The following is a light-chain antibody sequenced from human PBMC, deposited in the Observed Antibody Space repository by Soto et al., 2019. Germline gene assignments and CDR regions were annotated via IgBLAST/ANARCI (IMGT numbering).Light chain of an antibody. Sequence: AIRMTQSPSSLSASAGDKVTITCRASQGISSYLAWFQQKPGRPPKLLMSATSTLASDVPSRFSGSGSGTDFPLTISSLESEDFGDYYCQQYYNLPFTFGPGTNVEIK. CDR1: QGISSY. CDR3: QQYYNLPFT. V-gene: IGKV1-8*01. J-gene: IGKJ3*01. CDR2: ATS.